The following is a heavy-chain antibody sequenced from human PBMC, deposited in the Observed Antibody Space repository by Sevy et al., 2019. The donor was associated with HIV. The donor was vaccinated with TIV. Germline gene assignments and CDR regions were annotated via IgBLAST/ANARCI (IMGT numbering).Heavy chain of an antibody. Sequence: ASVKVSCKVSGYTLTELSIHWVRQAPGKGLEWMGGFDPEDGETIYAQKFQGRVTMPEDTSTDKAYMELSSLRSEDTAVYYCANSPDYYYSSRDAFDIWGQGTMVTVSS. D-gene: IGHD3-22*01. CDR1: GYTLTELS. J-gene: IGHJ3*02. CDR3: ANSPDYYYSSRDAFDI. CDR2: FDPEDGET. V-gene: IGHV1-24*01.